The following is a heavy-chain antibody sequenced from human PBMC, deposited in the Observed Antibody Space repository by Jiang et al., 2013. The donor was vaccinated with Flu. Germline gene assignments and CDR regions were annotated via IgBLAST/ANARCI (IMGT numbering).Heavy chain of an antibody. CDR3: ARYESYDSSGYTNTFDL. CDR2: IYYSGST. J-gene: IGHJ2*01. V-gene: IGHV4-39*01. Sequence: GSGLVKPSETLSLTCSVSGGSISSSNYYWGWIRQPPGKGLEWIGSIYYSGSTYYNPSLQSRVTISVDTSKNQFSLKLSSVTAADTAVYYCARYESYDSSGYTNTFDLWGRGTLVTVSS. CDR1: GGSISSSNYY. D-gene: IGHD3-22*01.